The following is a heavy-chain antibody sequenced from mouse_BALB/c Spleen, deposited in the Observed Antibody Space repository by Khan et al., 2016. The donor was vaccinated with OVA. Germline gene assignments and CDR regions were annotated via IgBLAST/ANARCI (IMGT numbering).Heavy chain of an antibody. J-gene: IGHJ4*01. CDR3: ARGGRRAMDY. D-gene: IGHD3-3*01. CDR1: GYTFTNYG. CDR2: IYTYTGEP. V-gene: IGHV9-3-1*01. Sequence: QIQLVQSGPDLKKPGETVKISCKASGYTFTNYGINWVKQAPGKDLKWMGWIYTYTGEPTYADDFKGRFAFSLETSASTAYLQINNLKNENTATYFCARGGRRAMDYWGQGTSVTVSS.